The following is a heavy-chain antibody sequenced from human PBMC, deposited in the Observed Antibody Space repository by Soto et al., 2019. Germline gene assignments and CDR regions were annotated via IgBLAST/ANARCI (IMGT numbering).Heavy chain of an antibody. CDR3: ARVLRYFDWLLSSPDYYYYGMDV. D-gene: IGHD3-9*01. CDR2: IIPILGIA. Sequence: GAPVKVSSKAPRGTFSSYTLSWVRQAPGKGLEWMGRIIPILGIANYAQKFQGRVTITADKSTSTAYMELSSLRSEDTAVYYCARVLRYFDWLLSSPDYYYYGMDVWGQGTTVPSP. V-gene: IGHV1-69*02. J-gene: IGHJ6*02. CDR1: RGTFSSYT.